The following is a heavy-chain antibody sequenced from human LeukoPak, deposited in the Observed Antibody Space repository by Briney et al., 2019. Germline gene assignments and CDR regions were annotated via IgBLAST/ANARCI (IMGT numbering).Heavy chain of an antibody. D-gene: IGHD6-13*01. CDR1: GDTFSSYA. Sequence: SVKVSCKASGDTFSSYAISWVRQAPGQGLEWVGRIIPILGIANYAQKFQGRVTITADKSTSTAYMELSSLRSEDTAVYYCARVLAAAGTYYFDYWGQGTLVTVSS. CDR2: IIPILGIA. J-gene: IGHJ4*02. CDR3: ARVLAAAGTYYFDY. V-gene: IGHV1-69*04.